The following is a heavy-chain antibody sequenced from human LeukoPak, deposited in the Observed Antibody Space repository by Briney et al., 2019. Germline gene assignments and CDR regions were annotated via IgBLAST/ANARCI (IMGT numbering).Heavy chain of an antibody. D-gene: IGHD1-7*01. CDR3: ARGSRELYYFDY. CDR2: IYYSGST. J-gene: IGHJ4*02. V-gene: IGHV4-59*01. Sequence: SETLSLTCTVSGGSISSYYWSWIRQPPGKGLEWIGYIYYSGSTKYNPSLKSRVTISVDASKNQFSLKLNSVTAADTAVYYCARGSRELYYFDYWGQGTLGTVSS. CDR1: GGSISSYY.